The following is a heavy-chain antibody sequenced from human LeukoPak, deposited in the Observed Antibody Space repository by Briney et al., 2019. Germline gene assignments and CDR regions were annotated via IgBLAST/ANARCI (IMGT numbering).Heavy chain of an antibody. CDR3: AKGRGYCSGGSWYSDY. CDR1: GFTFSSYA. CDR2: VSSSDSSS. Sequence: PGGSLRLSCSASGFTFSSYAMTWVRQAPGKGLEWVSTVSSSDSSSYYADSVKGRFTISRDNSKNTLYLQMNSLRAEDTAVYYCAKGRGYCSGGSWYSDYWGQGTLVTVSS. D-gene: IGHD2-15*01. V-gene: IGHV3-23*01. J-gene: IGHJ4*02.